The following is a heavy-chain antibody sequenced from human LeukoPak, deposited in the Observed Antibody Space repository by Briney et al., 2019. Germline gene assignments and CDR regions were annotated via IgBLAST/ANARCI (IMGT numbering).Heavy chain of an antibody. V-gene: IGHV3-9*01. Sequence: GRSLRLSCAASGFTFDDYAMHWVRQAPGKGLEWVSGISWNSGSIGYADSVKGRFTISRDNAKNSLYLQMNSLRAEDTALYYCAKAGYNCSGGSCYSYWYFDLRGRGTLVTVSS. CDR2: ISWNSGSI. D-gene: IGHD2-15*01. CDR3: AKAGYNCSGGSCYSYWYFDL. J-gene: IGHJ2*01. CDR1: GFTFDDYA.